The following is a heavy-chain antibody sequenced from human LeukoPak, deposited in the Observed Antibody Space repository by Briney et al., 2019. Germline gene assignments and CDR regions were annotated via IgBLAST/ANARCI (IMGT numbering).Heavy chain of an antibody. Sequence: GSLILSCAASGFTFSNYAMNWVRQAPGKGLEWVSGISGSAGSTYYADFVKGRFTVSRDNSKNTLYLQMNSLRAEDTAVYYCAKDIVVVPAANNWFDPWGQGTLVTVSS. CDR3: AKDIVVVPAANNWFDP. CDR2: ISGSAGST. CDR1: GFTFSNYA. V-gene: IGHV3-23*01. D-gene: IGHD2-2*01. J-gene: IGHJ5*02.